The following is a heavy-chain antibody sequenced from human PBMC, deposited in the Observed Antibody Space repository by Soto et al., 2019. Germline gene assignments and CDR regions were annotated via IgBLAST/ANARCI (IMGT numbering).Heavy chain of an antibody. V-gene: IGHV3-33*03. CDR1: VFSFSNFG. CDR3: VKDGNDWPLDY. Sequence: PWGSLRLSCAASVFSFSNFGMHWVRQAPGKGLEWVAIIWHDGSEKYHADPVKGRFTISRDNAKNTLFLQMNSLRAEDTAMYYCVKDGNDWPLDYWGQGTLVTVSS. CDR2: IWHDGSEK. D-gene: IGHD3-9*01. J-gene: IGHJ4*02.